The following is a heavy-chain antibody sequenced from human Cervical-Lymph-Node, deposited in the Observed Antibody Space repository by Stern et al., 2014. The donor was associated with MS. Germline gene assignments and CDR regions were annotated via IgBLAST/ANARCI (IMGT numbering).Heavy chain of an antibody. D-gene: IGHD1-26*01. V-gene: IGHV4-31*03. Sequence: VQLVESGPGLVKPSQNLSLTCTVSGDSISSGGYYWSWLRQHPGKGLEWIGYIYHSGTTYYNPSLKSRVSISVDTSKNQFSLKLRSVTAADTAVYYCARDVGREDWFDPWGQGTLVTVSS. CDR2: IYHSGTT. J-gene: IGHJ5*02. CDR3: ARDVGREDWFDP. CDR1: GDSISSGGYY.